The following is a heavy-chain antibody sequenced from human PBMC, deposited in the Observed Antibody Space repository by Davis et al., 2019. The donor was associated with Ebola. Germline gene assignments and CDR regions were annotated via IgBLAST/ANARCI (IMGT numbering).Heavy chain of an antibody. CDR3: CVGYIWGSYFVDY. J-gene: IGHJ4*02. CDR2: IKSKTDGGTT. V-gene: IGHV3-15*07. D-gene: IGHD3-16*01. CDR1: GFTFSNAW. Sequence: GESLKISCAASGFTFSNAWMNWVRQAPGKGLEWVGRIKSKTDGGTTDYAAPVKGRFTISRDDSKNTLYLQMNSLKTEDTAVYYCCVGYIWGSYFVDYWGQGTLVTVSS.